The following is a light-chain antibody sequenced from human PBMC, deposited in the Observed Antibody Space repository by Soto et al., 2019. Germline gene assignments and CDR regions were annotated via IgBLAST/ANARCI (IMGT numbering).Light chain of an antibody. CDR3: QQYNTWLWT. J-gene: IGKJ1*01. CDR1: QSINAH. Sequence: EVVMTQSPATLSVSPGERVTLSCRASQSINAHLAWYQQKPCQAPRLLIHGESTRATGIPARLSGSGYGTEFILTISSLQSEDFAVYYCQQYNTWLWTFGQGTKVEIQ. V-gene: IGKV3-15*01. CDR2: GES.